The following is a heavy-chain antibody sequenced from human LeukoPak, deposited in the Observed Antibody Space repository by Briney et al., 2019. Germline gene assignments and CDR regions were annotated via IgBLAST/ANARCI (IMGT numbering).Heavy chain of an antibody. D-gene: IGHD4-17*01. CDR2: ISYDGSNK. Sequence: GRSLRLSCAASGFTFSSYAMHWVRQAPGKGLEWVAVISYDGSNKYYADSVKGRFTISRDNSKNTLYLQMNSLRAEDTAVYYCAIPPTTVTVGYWGQGTLVTVSS. CDR3: AIPPTTVTVGY. CDR1: GFTFSSYA. V-gene: IGHV3-30-3*01. J-gene: IGHJ4*02.